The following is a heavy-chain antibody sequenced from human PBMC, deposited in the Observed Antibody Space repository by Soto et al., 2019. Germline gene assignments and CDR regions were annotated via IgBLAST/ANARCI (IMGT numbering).Heavy chain of an antibody. CDR2: ISSNGIGT. Sequence: EVQLVESGGGLAQPGGSLRLSCAASGFTLSSDAMDWVRQAPGKGLEYVSGISSNGIGTYYANSVKGRFTISRDNSKNTVHLQMDSLRPEDMAVYYCARRARADYYYMDVWGKGTTVTLS. V-gene: IGHV3-64*01. CDR3: ARRARADYYYMDV. D-gene: IGHD6-6*01. CDR1: GFTLSSDA. J-gene: IGHJ6*03.